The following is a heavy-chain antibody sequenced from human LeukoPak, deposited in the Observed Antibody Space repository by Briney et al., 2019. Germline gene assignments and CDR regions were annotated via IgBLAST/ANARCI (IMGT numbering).Heavy chain of an antibody. Sequence: GGSLRLSCAASGFTFSSYKMNWVRQAPGKGLEWVSYISSSGSTIYYADSVKGRFTISRDNAKNSLYLQMNSLRAEDTAVYYCAALGITMIGGVWCKGPTIPISS. D-gene: IGHD3-10*02. V-gene: IGHV3-48*03. CDR3: AALGITMIGGV. CDR1: GFTFSSYK. J-gene: IGHJ6*04. CDR2: ISSSGSTI.